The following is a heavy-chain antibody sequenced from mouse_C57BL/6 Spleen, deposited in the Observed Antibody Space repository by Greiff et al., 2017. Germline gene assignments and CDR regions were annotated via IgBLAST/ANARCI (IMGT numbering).Heavy chain of an antibody. CDR1: GYSITSDY. J-gene: IGHJ1*03. D-gene: IGHD2-1*01. V-gene: IGHV3-8*01. CDR2: ISYSGST. CDR3: ASSLGNPYWYFDV. Sequence: EVQLQQSGPGLAKPSQTLSLTCSVTGYSITSDYWNWIRKFPGNKLEYMGYISYSGSTYYNPSLKSRISITRDTSKNQYYLQLNSVTTEDTATYYCASSLGNPYWYFDVWGTGTTVTVAS.